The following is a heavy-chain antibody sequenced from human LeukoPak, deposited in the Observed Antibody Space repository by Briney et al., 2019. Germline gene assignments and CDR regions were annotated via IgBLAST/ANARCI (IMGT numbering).Heavy chain of an antibody. J-gene: IGHJ4*02. CDR2: ISAYNGNT. Sequence: ASVKVSCKASGYTFTSYGISWVRQAPGQGLEWMGWISAYNGNTNYAQKLQGRVTMTTDTSTSTAYMELRSLRSDDTAVYYCARALPGGYDILTGYPQVDCWGQGTLVTVSS. V-gene: IGHV1-18*01. CDR1: GYTFTSYG. CDR3: ARALPGGYDILTGYPQVDC. D-gene: IGHD3-9*01.